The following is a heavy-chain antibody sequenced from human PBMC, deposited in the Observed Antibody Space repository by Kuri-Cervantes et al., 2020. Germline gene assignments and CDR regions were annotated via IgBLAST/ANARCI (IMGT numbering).Heavy chain of an antibody. Sequence: ESLKISCAASGFTFSSYWMSWVRQPAGKGLEWIGRIYTSGSTNYNPSLKSRVTISVDKSKNQFSLKLSSVTAADTAVYYCARGRGRADYNFWSGYSSAPSFFDYWGQGTLVTVSS. CDR3: ARGRGRADYNFWSGYSSAPSFFDY. D-gene: IGHD3-3*01. CDR2: IYTSGST. J-gene: IGHJ4*02. CDR1: GFTFSSYW. V-gene: IGHV4-4*07.